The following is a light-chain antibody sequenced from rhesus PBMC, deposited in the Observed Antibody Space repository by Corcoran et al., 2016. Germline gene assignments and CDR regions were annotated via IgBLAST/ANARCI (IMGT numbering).Light chain of an antibody. V-gene: IGKV1-94*01. J-gene: IGKJ1*01. CDR2: AAS. CDR3: RQVYTTAWT. CDR1: QGINKE. Sequence: DIQMTQSPSSLVASVGDRVTGTCGASQGINKEVSWYQQKPGKAPTLLIYAASILQTGVSSRFVGSGSGTDFTLTIRSRQPAGVATYYCRQVYTTAWTFGQGTKVAIK.